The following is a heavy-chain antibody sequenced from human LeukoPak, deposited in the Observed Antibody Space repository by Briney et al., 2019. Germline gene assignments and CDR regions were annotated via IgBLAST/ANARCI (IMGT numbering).Heavy chain of an antibody. V-gene: IGHV3-7*03. D-gene: IGHD3-10*01. CDR1: GFTCSSYW. Sequence: GGSLRLSCAASGFTCSSYWMSWVRQAPGKGLEWVANIKQDGSEKYYVDSVKGRFTISRDNAKNSLYLQMNSLRAEDTAVYYCAREEGSGGYYHGMDVWGKGTTVTVSS. CDR3: AREEGSGGYYHGMDV. J-gene: IGHJ6*04. CDR2: IKQDGSEK.